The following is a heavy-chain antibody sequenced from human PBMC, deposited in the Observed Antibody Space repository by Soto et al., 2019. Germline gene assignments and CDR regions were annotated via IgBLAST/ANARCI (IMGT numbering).Heavy chain of an antibody. CDR1: GASFSGFY. V-gene: IGHV4-34*04. Sequence: SETLSLTCAVSGASFSGFYWSWIRQSPGKGLEWIGEIDHSGITNHNTALKSRATMSVDTSKNQFSLKLRSVTAADTAVYYCARGVSVTLAVQGGAPDKNYFDSWSQGTLVTVS. CDR2: IDHSGIT. J-gene: IGHJ4*02. CDR3: ARGVSVTLAVQGGAPDKNYFDS. D-gene: IGHD1-26*01.